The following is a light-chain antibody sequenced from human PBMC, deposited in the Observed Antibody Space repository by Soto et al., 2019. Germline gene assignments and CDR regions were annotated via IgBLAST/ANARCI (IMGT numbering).Light chain of an antibody. V-gene: IGKV3-20*01. CDR1: QSVPRNY. CDR2: GTS. J-gene: IGKJ5*01. CDR3: QQYVRSIT. Sequence: VLSHSLGALSLSTGERATLSCRASQSVPRNYLAWYQQKPGQAPRLLIYGTSSRATGIPDRFSGSGSGTDFTLTISRLEPEDFAVFYCQQYVRSITFCQVRLLEVK.